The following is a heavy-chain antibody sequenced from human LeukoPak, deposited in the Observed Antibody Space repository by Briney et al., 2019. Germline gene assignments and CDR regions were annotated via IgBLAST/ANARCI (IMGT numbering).Heavy chain of an antibody. CDR3: ARTPSFTAPVDY. Sequence: ASVKVSCKVSGYTFTGYYMQWVRQAPGQGLEWMGWINPNSGGTNYAQKFQGRVTMTRDTSISTAYMELSRLRSDDTAVYYCARTPSFTAPVDYWGQGTLVTVSS. CDR2: INPNSGGT. D-gene: IGHD5-18*01. J-gene: IGHJ4*02. V-gene: IGHV1-2*02. CDR1: GYTFTGYY.